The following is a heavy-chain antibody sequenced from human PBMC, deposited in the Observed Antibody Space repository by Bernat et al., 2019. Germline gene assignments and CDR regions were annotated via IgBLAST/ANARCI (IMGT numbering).Heavy chain of an antibody. Sequence: EVQLVESGGGLVQPGGSLRLSCAASGFPFSRYWMHWVRQGPGKGLVWVSRINSDGTSITYADSVKGRFTISRDNAKNTLYLQMNSLRAEDTAVYYCARDWGYYDFWSGYPRYYFDYWGQGALVTVSS. J-gene: IGHJ4*02. CDR3: ARDWGYYDFWSGYPRYYFDY. CDR2: INSDGTSI. CDR1: GFPFSRYW. V-gene: IGHV3-74*03. D-gene: IGHD3-3*01.